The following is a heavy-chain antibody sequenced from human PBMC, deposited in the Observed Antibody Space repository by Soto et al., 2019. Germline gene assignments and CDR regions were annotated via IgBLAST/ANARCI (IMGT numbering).Heavy chain of an antibody. CDR2: IISIFGTA. D-gene: IGHD3-10*01. V-gene: IGHV1-69*12. J-gene: IGHJ6*02. CDR3: ALRYGSGSNYYYSGMDV. Sequence: QVQLVQSGAEVKKPGSSVKVSCKASGGTFSRYAISWVRQAPGQGLEWMGGIISIFGTADYTQKFQGRVTIAADESTTTAYMELSSLRSEDTAVYYCALRYGSGSNYYYSGMDVWGQGTTVTVSS. CDR1: GGTFSRYA.